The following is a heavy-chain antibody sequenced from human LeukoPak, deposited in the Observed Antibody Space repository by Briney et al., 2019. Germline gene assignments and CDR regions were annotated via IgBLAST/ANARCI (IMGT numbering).Heavy chain of an antibody. D-gene: IGHD1-26*01. J-gene: IGHJ6*03. CDR1: GGSISSYY. CDR3: ARGGSYSRYYYYMDV. Sequence: PSETLSPTCTVSGGSISSYYWSWIRQPPGKGLEWIGYIYYSGSTNYNPSLKSRVTISVDTSKNQFSLKLTSVTAADTAVYYCARGGSYSRYYYYMDVWGKGTTVTISS. V-gene: IGHV4-59*01. CDR2: IYYSGST.